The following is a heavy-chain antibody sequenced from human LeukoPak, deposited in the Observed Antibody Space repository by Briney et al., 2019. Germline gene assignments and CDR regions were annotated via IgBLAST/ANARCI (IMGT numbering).Heavy chain of an antibody. CDR1: GGSISSGDYY. Sequence: SETLSLTCTVSGGSISSGDYYWSWIRQPPGKGLEWIGYIYYSGSTYYNPSLKSRVTISVDTSKNQFSLKLSSVTAADTAVYYCARQPPFDSSGYYVDYWGQGTLVTVSS. V-gene: IGHV4-30-4*01. CDR2: IYYSGST. CDR3: ARQPPFDSSGYYVDY. J-gene: IGHJ4*02. D-gene: IGHD3-22*01.